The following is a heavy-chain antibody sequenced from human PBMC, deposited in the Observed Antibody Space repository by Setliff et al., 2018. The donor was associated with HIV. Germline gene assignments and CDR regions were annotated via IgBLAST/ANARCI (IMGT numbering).Heavy chain of an antibody. Sequence: ASVKVSCKASGYSFTNLGLNWVQQAPGQGLEWMGWISVYNGHTNFAQKLQDRVTMTTDTSTSTAYMELRSLRSDDTAVYYCARAYDVLTGYFDYWGQGTLVTVST. CDR3: ARAYDVLTGYFDY. CDR2: ISVYNGHT. J-gene: IGHJ4*02. D-gene: IGHD3-9*01. CDR1: GYSFTNLG. V-gene: IGHV1-18*01.